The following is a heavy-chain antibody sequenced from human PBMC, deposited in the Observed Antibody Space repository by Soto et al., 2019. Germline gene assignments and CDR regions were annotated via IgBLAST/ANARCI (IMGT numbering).Heavy chain of an antibody. CDR2: IYYSGST. CDR3: DISSYSYSYEVY. J-gene: IGHJ4*03. D-gene: IGHD2-15*01. CDR1: GGSISSYY. V-gene: IGHV4-59*08. Sequence: SETLSLTCTVSGGSISSYYWSWIRQPPGKGLEWIGYIYYSGSTNYNPSLKSRVTISVDTSKNQFSLKLSSVTAADTAVYYCDISSYSYSYEVYWRKGTRVTVSS.